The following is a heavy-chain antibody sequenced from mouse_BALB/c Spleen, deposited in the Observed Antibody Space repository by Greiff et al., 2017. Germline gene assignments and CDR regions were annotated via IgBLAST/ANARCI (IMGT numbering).Heavy chain of an antibody. Sequence: EVKLVESGPELVKPGASVKISCKASGYTFTDYNMHWVKQSHGKSLEWIGYIYPYNGGTGYNQKFKSKATLTVDNSSSTAYMELRSLTSEDSAVYYCARPPYYGSSWFAYWGQGTLVTVSA. J-gene: IGHJ3*01. D-gene: IGHD1-1*01. V-gene: IGHV1S29*02. CDR3: ARPPYYGSSWFAY. CDR2: IYPYNGGT. CDR1: GYTFTDYN.